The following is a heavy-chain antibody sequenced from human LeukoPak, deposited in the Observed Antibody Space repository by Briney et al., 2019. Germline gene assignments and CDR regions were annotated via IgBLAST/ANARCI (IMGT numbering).Heavy chain of an antibody. V-gene: IGHV3-43*02. J-gene: IGHJ5*02. CDR3: AKDISNYDFWSGFYT. CDR1: GFTFDDYA. D-gene: IGHD3-3*01. CDR2: ISGGGGST. Sequence: GGSLRLSCAASGFTFDDYAMHWVRQAPGKGLEWVSLISGGGGSTYYADSVKGRFTISRDNSKNSPYLQMNSLRTEDTALYYCAKDISNYDFWSGFYTWGQGTLVTVSS.